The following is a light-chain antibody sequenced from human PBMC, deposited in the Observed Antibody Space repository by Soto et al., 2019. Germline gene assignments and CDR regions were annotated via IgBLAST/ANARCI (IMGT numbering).Light chain of an antibody. CDR3: QQYGRSPRT. CDR1: QSVSSSY. CDR2: GAS. J-gene: IGKJ1*01. Sequence: EIVLTQFPGTLSLSPGERATLSCRASQSVSSSYLAWYQQKLGQAPRLLIYGASSRATGIPDRFSGSGSGTDFTLTISRLEPEDFAAYYCQQYGRSPRTFGQGTKVEVK. V-gene: IGKV3-20*01.